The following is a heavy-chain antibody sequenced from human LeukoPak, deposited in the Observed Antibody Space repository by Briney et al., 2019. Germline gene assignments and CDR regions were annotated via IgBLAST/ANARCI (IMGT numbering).Heavy chain of an antibody. CDR2: INPNSGGT. J-gene: IGHJ4*02. CDR1: GYTFTGYY. D-gene: IGHD2-15*01. Sequence: ASVKVSCKASGYTFTGYYMHWVRQAPGQGLEWMGWINPNSGGTNYAQKFQGRVTMTRDTSISTAYMELSRLRSDDTAVYYCARVTVAATPTAIGTPHFDYWGQGTLVTVSS. CDR3: ARVTVAATPTAIGTPHFDY. V-gene: IGHV1-2*02.